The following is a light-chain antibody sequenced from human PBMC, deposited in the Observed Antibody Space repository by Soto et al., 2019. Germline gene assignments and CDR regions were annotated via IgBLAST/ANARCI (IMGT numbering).Light chain of an antibody. Sequence: DIQMIQSPSTLSASVGDGVTITCRASQTIGSGLAWYQQKPGKAPKLLIYKATNLQRGVPSRFSGSGSGTDFSLTISSLQPVDSATYYCQQYNDFQYTFGQGTKLEI. CDR1: QTIGSG. CDR2: KAT. V-gene: IGKV1-5*03. CDR3: QQYNDFQYT. J-gene: IGKJ2*01.